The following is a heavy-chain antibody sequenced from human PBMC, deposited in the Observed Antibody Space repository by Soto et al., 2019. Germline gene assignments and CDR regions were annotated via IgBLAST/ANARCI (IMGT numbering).Heavy chain of an antibody. CDR2: FDPEDGET. V-gene: IGHV1-24*01. J-gene: IGHJ4*02. Sequence: ASVKVSCKVSGYTLTELSMHWVRQAPGKGLEWMGGFDPEDGETIYAQKFQGRVTMTEDTSTDTAYMELSSLRSEDTAVYYCATGADYYVWGSYRQFDYWGQGTLVTVSS. CDR1: GYTLTELS. D-gene: IGHD3-16*02. CDR3: ATGADYYVWGSYRQFDY.